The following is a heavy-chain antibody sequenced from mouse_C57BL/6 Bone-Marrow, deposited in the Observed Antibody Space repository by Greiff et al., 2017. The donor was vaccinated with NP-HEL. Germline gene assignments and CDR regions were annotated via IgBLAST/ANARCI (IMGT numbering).Heavy chain of an antibody. D-gene: IGHD1-1*02. CDR2: IYPGNGYT. Sequence: DVQLQQSGAELVRPGSSVKMSCKTSGYTFTSYGINWVKQRPGQGLEWIGYIYPGNGYTKYNEKFKGKATLTSDPSSSTAYMQLSSLTSEDSAVDFYAGGRNWIFAYGGRGNLVTVSA. CDR3: AGGRNWIFAY. CDR1: GYTFTSYG. V-gene: IGHV1-58*01. J-gene: IGHJ3*01.